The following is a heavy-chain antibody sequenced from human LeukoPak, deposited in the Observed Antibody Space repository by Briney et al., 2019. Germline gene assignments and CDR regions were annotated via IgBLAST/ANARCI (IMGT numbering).Heavy chain of an antibody. CDR2: IHYGGTT. J-gene: IGHJ4*02. Sequence: RASETLSLTCTVSGGSIGSGYYWAWIRQPPGKGLEWIGSIHYGGTTHYNPSLQSRVTIFADTSKNQFALDLRSVTAADTAVYYCTRDIGDFVSDFWGQGTLVTVSS. D-gene: IGHD2-21*02. V-gene: IGHV4-39*02. CDR3: TRDIGDFVSDF. CDR1: GGSIGSGYY.